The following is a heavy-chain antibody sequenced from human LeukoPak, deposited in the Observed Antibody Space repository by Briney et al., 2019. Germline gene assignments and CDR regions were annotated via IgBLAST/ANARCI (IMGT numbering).Heavy chain of an antibody. V-gene: IGHV3-23*01. CDR2: ISGSGDRST. CDR1: GFTFSSYA. Sequence: GGSLRLSCAASGFTFSSYAMSWVRQAPGQGLEWVSGISGSGDRSTYYADSVKGRFTISRDNSKNTLYLQMNSLRAEDTAVYYCARHVLRYFDWLYRRSSIFDYWGQGTLVTVSS. D-gene: IGHD3-9*01. J-gene: IGHJ4*02. CDR3: ARHVLRYFDWLYRRSSIFDY.